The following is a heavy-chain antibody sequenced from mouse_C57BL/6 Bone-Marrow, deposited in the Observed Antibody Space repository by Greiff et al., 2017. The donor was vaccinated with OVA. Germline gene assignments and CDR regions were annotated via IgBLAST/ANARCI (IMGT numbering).Heavy chain of an antibody. J-gene: IGHJ2*01. CDR1: GYTFTDYY. V-gene: IGHV1-19*01. D-gene: IGHD2-4*01. CDR2: INPYNGGT. Sequence: VQLQQSGPVLVKPGASVKMSCKASGYTFTDYYMNWVKQSHGKSLEWIGVINPYNGGTSYNQKFKGKATLTVDKSSSTAYMELNSLTSEDSAVYYCARDEDDYDEDYWGQGTTLTVSS. CDR3: ARDEDDYDEDY.